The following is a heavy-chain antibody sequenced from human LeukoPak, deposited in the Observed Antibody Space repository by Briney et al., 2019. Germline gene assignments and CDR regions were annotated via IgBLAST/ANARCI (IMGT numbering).Heavy chain of an antibody. J-gene: IGHJ4*02. CDR3: ARDWGIAAADAFLYYFDY. D-gene: IGHD6-13*01. CDR1: GFTFDDYA. V-gene: IGHV3-21*01. Sequence: GGSLRLSCAASGFTFDDYAMHWVRQAPGKGLEWVSSISSSSSYIYYADSVKGRFTISRDNAKNSLYLQMNSLRAEDTAVYYCARDWGIAAADAFLYYFDYWGQGTLVTVSS. CDR2: ISSSSSYI.